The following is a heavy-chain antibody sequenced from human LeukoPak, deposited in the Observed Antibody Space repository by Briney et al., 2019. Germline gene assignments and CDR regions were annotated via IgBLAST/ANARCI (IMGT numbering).Heavy chain of an antibody. J-gene: IGHJ3*02. CDR1: GYTFTNFG. CDR2: INTNTGNP. CDR3: ARDPLLRAFDI. Sequence: SVKVSCKASGYTFTNFGINWVRQAPGQGLEWVGWINTNTGNPSYVQGFAGRFVFSLDTSVNTAYLQINSLEAEDTAVYYCARDPLLRAFDIWGQGTMVTVSS. D-gene: IGHD1-26*01. V-gene: IGHV7-4-1*02.